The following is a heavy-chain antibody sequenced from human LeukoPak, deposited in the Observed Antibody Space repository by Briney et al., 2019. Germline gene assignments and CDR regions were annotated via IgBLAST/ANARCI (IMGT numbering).Heavy chain of an antibody. V-gene: IGHV5-51*01. CDR2: IYCGDSDT. J-gene: IGHJ4*02. D-gene: IGHD2-2*01. CDR3: ARRGCSSTRCQPFDY. CDR1: GYSFTNYW. Sequence: GESLKISCKGSGYSFTNYWIGWVRQMPGKGLEWMGVIYCGDSDTRNSPSFQGQVTVSVDRSINTAYLQWSSLKASDTAIYYCARRGCSSTRCQPFDYWGQGTLVTVSS.